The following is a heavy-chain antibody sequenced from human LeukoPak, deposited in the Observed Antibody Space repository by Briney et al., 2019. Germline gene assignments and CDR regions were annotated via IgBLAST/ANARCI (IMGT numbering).Heavy chain of an antibody. CDR3: AATSIRMVQRIIYYGKDV. CDR2: IVVGTGKT. Sequence: GRSLRLSCAASGFTNSNSSVQWVRQARGQRPEWIGWIVVGTGKTNYAQRLQERVTITRDMSTGTVDMELSSLRSEDTAVYYCAATSIRMVQRIIYYGKDVWGQGTTVTVSS. CDR1: GFTNSNSS. J-gene: IGHJ6*02. D-gene: IGHD3-10*01. V-gene: IGHV1-58*01.